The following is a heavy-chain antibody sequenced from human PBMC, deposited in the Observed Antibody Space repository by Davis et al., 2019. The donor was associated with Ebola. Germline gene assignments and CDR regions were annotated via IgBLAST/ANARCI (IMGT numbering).Heavy chain of an antibody. D-gene: IGHD1-26*01. Sequence: MPGGSLRLSCAVYGGSFSGYYWSWIRQPPGKGLEWIGEINHSGSTNYNPSLKSRVTISVDKSKNQFSLKLSSVTAADTAVYYCARHSGSYLTYYFDYWGQGTLVTVSS. CDR2: INHSGST. CDR3: ARHSGSYLTYYFDY. V-gene: IGHV4-34*01. CDR1: GGSFSGYY. J-gene: IGHJ4*02.